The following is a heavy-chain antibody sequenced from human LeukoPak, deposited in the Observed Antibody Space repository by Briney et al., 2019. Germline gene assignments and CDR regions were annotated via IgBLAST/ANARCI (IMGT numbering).Heavy chain of an antibody. J-gene: IGHJ3*02. CDR2: ISYDGSNK. V-gene: IGHV3-30*04. CDR3: ARDNTADPMNAFDI. D-gene: IGHD3-22*01. Sequence: GGSLRLSRAASGFTFSSYAMHWVRQAPGKGLEWVAVISYDGSNKYYADSVKGRFTISRDNSKNTLYLQMNSLRADDTAVYYCARDNTADPMNAFDIWGQGTMLTVSS. CDR1: GFTFSSYA.